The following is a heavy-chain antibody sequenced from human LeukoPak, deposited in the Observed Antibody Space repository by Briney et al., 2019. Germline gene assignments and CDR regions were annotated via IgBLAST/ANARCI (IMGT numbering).Heavy chain of an antibody. J-gene: IGHJ6*02. D-gene: IGHD1-26*01. Sequence: GGSLRLSCAASGFTFNNYAMNWVRQAPATGLEWVSLISSNGANAYYVDSVKGRFTISRDNSKNTVSLQMNSLRGEDTALYYCAKDVRMGGGGMDVWGQGTPVTVSS. CDR3: AKDVRMGGGGMDV. V-gene: IGHV3-23*01. CDR2: ISSNGANA. CDR1: GFTFNNYA.